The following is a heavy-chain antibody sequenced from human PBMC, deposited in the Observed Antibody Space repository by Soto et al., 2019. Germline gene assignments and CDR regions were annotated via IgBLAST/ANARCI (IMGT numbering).Heavy chain of an antibody. CDR2: INPSGGST. D-gene: IGHD6-13*01. V-gene: IGHV1-46*01. CDR1: GYTFTSYV. J-gene: IGHJ6*02. CDR3: AREGGAEQQLAKSTYYYYYGMDV. Sequence: ASVKVSCKASGYTFTSYVISGVRQAPGQGLEWRGRINPSGGSTSYAQKFQGRVTMTRDTSTSTVYMELSSLRSEDTAVYYCAREGGAEQQLAKSTYYYYYGMDVWGQGTTVTVSS.